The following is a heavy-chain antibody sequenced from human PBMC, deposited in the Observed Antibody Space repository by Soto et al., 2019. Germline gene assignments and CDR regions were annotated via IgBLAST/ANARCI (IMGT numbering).Heavy chain of an antibody. CDR3: AAVRGSLGSLSFDY. V-gene: IGHV1-69-2*01. CDR2: VEVENDDR. J-gene: IGHJ4*02. CDR1: GITFSDLH. Sequence: EVLLQQSGAEAREPGGVVKMSCAVSGITFSDLHMHWVKQAPGKGLEWVGLVEVENDDRLYAEKYRGRLNINTDTSRHTSYMELTSLTSDDTARYFCAAVRGSLGSLSFDYWGQGTPVTVSA. D-gene: IGHD1-26*01.